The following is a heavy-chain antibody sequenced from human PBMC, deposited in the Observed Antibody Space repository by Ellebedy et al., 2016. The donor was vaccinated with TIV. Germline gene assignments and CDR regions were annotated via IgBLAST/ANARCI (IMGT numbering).Heavy chain of an antibody. V-gene: IGHV3-13*01. CDR3: ARGGPGGDNWFFGL. D-gene: IGHD3-10*01. J-gene: IGHJ2*01. Sequence: GESLKISCAASGFSLTGSDLHWVRRPTGKGLEWVSASGAAGDTYYPDSVRGRFTISSESAKNSFYLQMNSLPAGDTAVYYCARGGPGGDNWFFGLWGRGTQVTVSS. CDR1: GFSLTGSD. CDR2: SGAAGDT.